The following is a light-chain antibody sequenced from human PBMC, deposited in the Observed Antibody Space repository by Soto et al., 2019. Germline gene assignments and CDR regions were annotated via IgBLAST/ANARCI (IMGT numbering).Light chain of an antibody. CDR3: QHYNAFPWP. Sequence: DIQMTQSPSSVSASVGDRVTITCRASQGVDNWLAWYQQKPGKAPKLLIYGASSLQSGVPSRFSGSGSGTEFTLTIGGLQPDDFATYYCQHYNAFPWPFGQGTKVEIK. CDR1: QGVDNW. J-gene: IGKJ1*01. CDR2: GAS. V-gene: IGKV1-12*01.